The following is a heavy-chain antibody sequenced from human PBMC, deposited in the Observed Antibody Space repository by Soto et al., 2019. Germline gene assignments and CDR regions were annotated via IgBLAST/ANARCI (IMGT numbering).Heavy chain of an antibody. V-gene: IGHV3-74*01. J-gene: IGHJ4*02. CDR3: ARRVYDRSGYPFDY. CDR2: INSDGSST. CDR1: GFTFSSYW. Sequence: LSLTCAASGFTFSSYWMHWVRQAPGKGLVWVSRINSDGSSTSYADSVKGRFTISRDNAKNTLYLQMNSLRAEDTAVYYCARRVYDRSGYPFDYWGQGTLVTVSS. D-gene: IGHD3-22*01.